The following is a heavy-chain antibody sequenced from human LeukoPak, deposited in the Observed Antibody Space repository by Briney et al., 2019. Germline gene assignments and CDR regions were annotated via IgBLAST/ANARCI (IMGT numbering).Heavy chain of an antibody. CDR1: GFTFSSYA. CDR3: ARGCYYGSGSYYNLDY. CDR2: ISGSGGST. V-gene: IGHV3-23*01. Sequence: PGGSLRLSCAASGFTFSSYAMSWVRQAPGKGLEWVSAISGSGGSTYYADSVKGRFTISRDNSKNTLYLQMNSLRAEDTAVYYCARGCYYGSGSYYNLDYWGQGTLVTVSS. D-gene: IGHD3-10*01. J-gene: IGHJ4*02.